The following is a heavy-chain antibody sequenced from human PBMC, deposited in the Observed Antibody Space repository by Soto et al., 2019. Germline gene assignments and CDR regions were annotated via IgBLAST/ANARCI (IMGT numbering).Heavy chain of an antibody. V-gene: IGHV3-66*01. CDR1: GFTVSSNY. CDR2: IYNGGST. CDR3: ARGPLGYCSGGSCYSLTPLNS. Sequence: DVQLVESGGGLVQPGGSLRLSCAASGFTVSSNYMTWVRQAPGKGLEWVSIIYNGGSTYYADSVKGRFTISRDNSKNTLFHQMNSLRAEDTAVYYCARGPLGYCSGGSCYSLTPLNSWGRGTLVTVSS. J-gene: IGHJ4*02. D-gene: IGHD2-15*01.